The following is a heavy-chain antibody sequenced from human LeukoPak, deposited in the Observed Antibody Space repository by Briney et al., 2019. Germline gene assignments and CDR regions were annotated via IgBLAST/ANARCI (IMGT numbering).Heavy chain of an antibody. D-gene: IGHD6-19*01. CDR2: ISSSGSTI. Sequence: RGSLRFSCAASGFTFSSYSLNWVRQAPGKGLEWVSYISSSGSTIYYADSVKGRFTISRDNAKNSLYLQMNSLRAEDTAVYYCARVSSGWPDPFDYWGQGTLVTVSS. CDR3: ARVSSGWPDPFDY. J-gene: IGHJ4*02. CDR1: GFTFSSYS. V-gene: IGHV3-48*01.